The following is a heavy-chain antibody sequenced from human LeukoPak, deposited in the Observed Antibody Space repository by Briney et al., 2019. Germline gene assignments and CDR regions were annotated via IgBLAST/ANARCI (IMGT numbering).Heavy chain of an antibody. CDR2: ISYDGSNK. V-gene: IGHV3-30-3*01. J-gene: IGHJ6*02. D-gene: IGHD2-2*01. CDR3: AREKSYCSSTSCYEGHYYYYGMDV. Sequence: PGGSLRLSCAASGFTFSSYAMHWVRQAPGKGLEWVAVISYDGSNKYYADSVKGRFTISRDNSKNTLYLRMNSLRAEDTAVYYCAREKSYCSSTSCYEGHYYYYGMDVWGQGTTVTVSS. CDR1: GFTFSSYA.